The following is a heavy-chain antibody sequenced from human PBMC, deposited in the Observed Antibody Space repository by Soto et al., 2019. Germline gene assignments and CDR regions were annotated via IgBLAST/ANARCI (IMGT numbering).Heavy chain of an antibody. V-gene: IGHV1-69*13. Sequence: ASVKVSCKASGGTFSSYAISWVRQAPGQGLEWMGGIIPIFGTANYAQKFQGRVTITADESTSTAYMELSSLRSEDTAVYYCARDRGGSYDWFDPWGQGTLVTVSS. D-gene: IGHD1-26*01. J-gene: IGHJ5*02. CDR1: GGTFSSYA. CDR3: ARDRGGSYDWFDP. CDR2: IIPIFGTA.